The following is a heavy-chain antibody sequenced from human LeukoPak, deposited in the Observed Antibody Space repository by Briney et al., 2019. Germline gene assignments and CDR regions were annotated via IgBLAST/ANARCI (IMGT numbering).Heavy chain of an antibody. J-gene: IGHJ3*02. D-gene: IGHD6-19*01. CDR3: ARGGSGWYNDAFDI. CDR1: GYTFTGYY. V-gene: IGHV1-2*02. Sequence: ASVKVSCKASGYTFTGYYMHWVRQAPGQGLEWMGWINPNSGGTNYAQKLQGRVTMTTDTSTSTAYMELRSLRSDDTAVYYCARGGSGWYNDAFDIWGQGTMVTVSS. CDR2: INPNSGGT.